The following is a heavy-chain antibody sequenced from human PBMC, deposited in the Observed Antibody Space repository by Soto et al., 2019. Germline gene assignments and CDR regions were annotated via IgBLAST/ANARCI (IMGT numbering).Heavy chain of an antibody. CDR3: ARLGGIVDTGTWIQ. J-gene: IGHJ4*02. CDR2: IYPGDSDT. Sequence: LGESLKISCKASGYRFSTYWIGWVRQRPGKGPEWMAIIYPGDSDTRENPSFQGQDTISADKSSNTVHLQWRSLKASDTAIYYCARLGGIVDTGTWIQWGQGTPVTVSS. CDR1: GYRFSTYW. V-gene: IGHV5-51*01. D-gene: IGHD1-26*01.